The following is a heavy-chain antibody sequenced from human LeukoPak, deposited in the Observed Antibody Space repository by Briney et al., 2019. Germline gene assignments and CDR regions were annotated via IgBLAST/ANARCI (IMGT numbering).Heavy chain of an antibody. CDR2: IIPIFGTA. Sequence: SLKVSCKASGGTFSSYAISWVRQAPGQGLEWMGGIIPIFGTANYAQKFQGRVTITADESTSTAYMELSSLRSEDTAVYYCAREGYCSSTSCLYYYYGMDVWGQGTTVTVSS. D-gene: IGHD2-2*01. J-gene: IGHJ6*02. V-gene: IGHV1-69*13. CDR3: AREGYCSSTSCLYYYYGMDV. CDR1: GGTFSSYA.